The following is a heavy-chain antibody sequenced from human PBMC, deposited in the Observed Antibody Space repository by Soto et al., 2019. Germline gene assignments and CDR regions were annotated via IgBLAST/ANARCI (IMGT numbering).Heavy chain of an antibody. CDR3: GRGSGGYFTHVDY. J-gene: IGHJ4*01. V-gene: IGHV4-30-2*01. CDR1: GDSISSGVSS. D-gene: IGHD3-22*01. Sequence: PSETLSLTCAVAGDSISSGVSSWSWIRQPPGKGLEWIGYLYHTGSTYYNTSLKSRVTISGDRSTNQFSLRLNTVTAADTVVYYCGRGSGGYFTHVDYWVRRTPVAVSS. CDR2: LYHTGST.